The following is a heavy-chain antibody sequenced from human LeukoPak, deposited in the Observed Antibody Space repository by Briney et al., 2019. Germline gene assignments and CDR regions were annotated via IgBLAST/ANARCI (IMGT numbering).Heavy chain of an antibody. V-gene: IGHV3-30*02. Sequence: GGSLRLSCAASGFTFSSYGMHWVRQAPGKGLEWVAFIRYDGSNKYYADSVKGRFTISRDNSKNTLYLQMNSLRAEDTAVYYCAKVGRRIWFGELLPDYVDYWGQGTLVTVSS. CDR3: AKVGRRIWFGELLPDYVDY. CDR2: IRYDGSNK. CDR1: GFTFSSYG. D-gene: IGHD3-10*01. J-gene: IGHJ4*02.